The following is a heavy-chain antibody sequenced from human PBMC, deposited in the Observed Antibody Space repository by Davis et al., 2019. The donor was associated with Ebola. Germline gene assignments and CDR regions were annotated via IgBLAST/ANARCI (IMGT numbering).Heavy chain of an antibody. CDR2: ISYDGGKP. J-gene: IGHJ5*02. CDR1: AFTFSDYA. CDR3: AKEYCISTSCYRNWFDP. V-gene: IGHV3-30*04. D-gene: IGHD2-2*01. Sequence: GGSLRLSCAASAFTFSDYAMHWVRQPAKGLEWVAVISYDGGKPYYEDSVKGRFTISRDNSKNTLYLQMNSLRAEDTAVYYCAKEYCISTSCYRNWFDPWGQGTLVTVSS.